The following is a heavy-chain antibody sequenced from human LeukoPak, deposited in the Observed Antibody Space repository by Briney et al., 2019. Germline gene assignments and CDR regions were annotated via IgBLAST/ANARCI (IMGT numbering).Heavy chain of an antibody. CDR1: GFTFSSYS. V-gene: IGHV3-21*01. CDR2: ISSSSSYI. Sequence: GGSLRLSCAASGFTFSSYSMNWVRQAPGKGLEWVSSISSSSSYIYYADSVKGRFTISRDNAKNSLYLQVDSLRAEDTAVYFCARGKERSDKGDFQLQALSYYYYMDVWGKGTTVTVSS. J-gene: IGHJ6*03. D-gene: IGHD2-2*01. CDR3: ARGKERSDKGDFQLQALSYYYYMDV.